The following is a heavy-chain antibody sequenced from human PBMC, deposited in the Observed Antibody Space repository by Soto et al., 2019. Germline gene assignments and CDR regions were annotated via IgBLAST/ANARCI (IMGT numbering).Heavy chain of an antibody. J-gene: IGHJ4*02. CDR2: IIPILSTT. CDR1: GGTSSSYT. V-gene: IGHV1-69*08. CDR3: ASPTTISFDY. D-gene: IGHD3-9*01. Sequence: QVQLVQSGAEVKKPGSSVKVSCKASGGTSSSYTINWVRQAPGQGLEWMGRIIPILSTTNYAQKFQGRVTITADVPTNAAYMEQSSLRSEDSAVYYCASPTTISFDYWGQGTLVTVSS.